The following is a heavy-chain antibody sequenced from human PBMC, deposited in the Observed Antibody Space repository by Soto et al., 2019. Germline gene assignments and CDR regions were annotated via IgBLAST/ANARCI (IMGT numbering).Heavy chain of an antibody. CDR1: GYSFTSYW. CDR2: IYPGDSDT. D-gene: IGHD1-26*01. CDR3: ERHSLIVGASYYYYGMDV. Sequence: GESLKISCKGSGYSFTSYWIGWVRQMPGKGLEWMGIIYPGDSDTRYSPSFQGQVTISADKSISTAYLQWSSLKASDTAIYYFERHSLIVGASYYYYGMDVWGQGTTVTVSS. V-gene: IGHV5-51*01. J-gene: IGHJ6*02.